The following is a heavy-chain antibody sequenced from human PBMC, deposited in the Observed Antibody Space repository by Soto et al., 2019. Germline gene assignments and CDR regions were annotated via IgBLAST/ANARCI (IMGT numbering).Heavy chain of an antibody. Sequence: QVQLVQSGSEVKKPGASVKVSCKAPGYTFTSYDINWVRQATGQGLEWIGWMNSNSVNTGYAQKFQGRFTMTRNTSRSKAYMELSSLRSEDTAVYYCSRGLPPTYWCQGTLVTVS. CDR3: SRGLPPTY. CDR1: GYTFTSYD. CDR2: MNSNSVNT. J-gene: IGHJ3*01. D-gene: IGHD3-16*01. V-gene: IGHV1-8*01.